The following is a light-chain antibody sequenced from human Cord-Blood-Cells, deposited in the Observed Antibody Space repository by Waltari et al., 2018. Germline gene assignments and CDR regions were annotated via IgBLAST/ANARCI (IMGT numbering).Light chain of an antibody. CDR3: CSYAGSSSWV. V-gene: IGLV2-23*01. Sequence: QSALTQPASVSGSPGQSITISCTGTSSDVGSYNLVSWYQQRPGKAPKLMIYEGSKRPSGVSKRFSGSKSGSTAPLTISGLQAEDDADYYFCSYAGSSSWVFGGGTRLTVL. CDR1: SSDVGSYNL. J-gene: IGLJ3*02. CDR2: EGS.